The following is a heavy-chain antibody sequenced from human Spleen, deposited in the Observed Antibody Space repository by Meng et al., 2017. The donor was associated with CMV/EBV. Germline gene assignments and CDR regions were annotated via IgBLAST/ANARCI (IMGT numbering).Heavy chain of an antibody. CDR3: AREGSGSSRFGYYGMDV. D-gene: IGHD6-25*01. CDR2: INHSGST. Sequence: GSFSVYYWSWIRQPPGKGLEWIGEINHSGSTNYNPSLKSRVAMSVDTSKNQLSLRLNSVTAADTAVYYCAREGSGSSRFGYYGMDVWGQGTTVTVSS. J-gene: IGHJ6*02. CDR1: GSFSVYY. V-gene: IGHV4-34*01.